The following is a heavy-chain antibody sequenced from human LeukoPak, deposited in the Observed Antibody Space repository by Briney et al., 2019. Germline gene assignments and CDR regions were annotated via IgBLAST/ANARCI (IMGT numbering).Heavy chain of an antibody. D-gene: IGHD3-22*01. V-gene: IGHV3-74*01. Sequence: GGSLRLSCVASGFTFSNYWMRWVRQAPGKGLVWVSRINSDGSSTIYADSVKGRFTISSDNAKNTLFLQMNSLRAEDTAVYYCARGGHYYDSSGDWPDYWGQGTLVTVSS. CDR2: INSDGSST. CDR3: ARGGHYYDSSGDWPDY. CDR1: GFTFSNYW. J-gene: IGHJ4*02.